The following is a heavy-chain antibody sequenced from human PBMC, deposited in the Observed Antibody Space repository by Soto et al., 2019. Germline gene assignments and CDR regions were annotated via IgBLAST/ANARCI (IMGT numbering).Heavy chain of an antibody. Sequence: EVQLVESGGGLVKPGGSLRLSCAASGFTFSNAWMNWVCQAPGKGLEWVRRIKSKTDGGTTDYAAPVKGRFTISRDDAINTLYLQMNSLKTEDTAVYYCTWGFCSGGSCYYYYGMDVWGQGTTVTVSS. V-gene: IGHV3-15*07. CDR2: IKSKTDGGTT. D-gene: IGHD2-15*01. J-gene: IGHJ6*02. CDR1: GFTFSNAW. CDR3: TWGFCSGGSCYYYYGMDV.